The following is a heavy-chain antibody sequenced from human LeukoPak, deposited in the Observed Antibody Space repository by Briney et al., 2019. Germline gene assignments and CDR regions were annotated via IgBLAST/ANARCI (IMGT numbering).Heavy chain of an antibody. V-gene: IGHV1-8*01. J-gene: IGHJ4*02. Sequence: ASVKVSCKASGYTFTSYDINWVRQATGQGLEWMGWMNPNSGNTGYAQKFQGRVTMTRNTSISTAYMELRSLRSDDTAVYYCARDGIGSDYVRYFDYWGQGTLVTVSS. CDR1: GYTFTSYD. CDR2: MNPNSGNT. D-gene: IGHD3-10*02. CDR3: ARDGIGSDYVRYFDY.